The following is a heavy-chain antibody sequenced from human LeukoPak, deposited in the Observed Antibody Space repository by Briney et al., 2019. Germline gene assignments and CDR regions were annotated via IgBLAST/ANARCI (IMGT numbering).Heavy chain of an antibody. Sequence: SETLSLTCAVYGGSFSGYYWSWIRQPPGKGLEWIGEINHSGSTNYNPSLKSRVTISVDTSKSPFSLKLSSVTAADTAVYYCARVGAEQWLENYYYGMDVWGQGTTVTVSS. CDR3: ARVGAEQWLENYYYGMDV. V-gene: IGHV4-34*01. CDR2: INHSGST. J-gene: IGHJ6*02. CDR1: GGSFSGYY. D-gene: IGHD6-19*01.